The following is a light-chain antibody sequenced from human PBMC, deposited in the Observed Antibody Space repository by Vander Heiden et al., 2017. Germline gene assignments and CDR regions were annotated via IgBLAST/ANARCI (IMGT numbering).Light chain of an antibody. CDR1: QSISSY. J-gene: IGKJ2*01. V-gene: IGKV1-39*01. Sequence: DIQMTQAPSSLSASVGDRVTITCRASQSISSYLNWYQQKPGKAPKPLIYAASSLQSGVPSRFSGSGYGTDFTLTISSRQPEDFAPYYCQQNDSNPPKTFGQGTKLEIK. CDR2: AAS. CDR3: QQNDSNPPKT.